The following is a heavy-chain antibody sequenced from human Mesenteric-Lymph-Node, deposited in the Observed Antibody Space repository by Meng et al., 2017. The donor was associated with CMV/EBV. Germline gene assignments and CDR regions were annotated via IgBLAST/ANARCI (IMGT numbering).Heavy chain of an antibody. CDR2: ISSSSSYI. J-gene: IGHJ4*02. CDR1: GFTFSSYS. Sequence: GESLKISCAASGFTFSSYSMNWVRQAPGKGLEWVSSISSSSSYIYYADSVKGRFTISRDNSKNTLYLQMSSVRADDTAVYYRAKSYYDFWSGYFDYWGQGTLVTVSS. CDR3: AKSYYDFWSGYFDY. V-gene: IGHV3-21*04. D-gene: IGHD3-3*01.